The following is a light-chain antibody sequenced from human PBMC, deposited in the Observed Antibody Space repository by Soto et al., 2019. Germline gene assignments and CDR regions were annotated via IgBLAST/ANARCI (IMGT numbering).Light chain of an antibody. CDR3: QKYNSAPRT. CDR2: AAS. Sequence: DIQMTQSPSSLSASVGDRVTITCRASQGISNYLAWYQQKPGKVPKLLIYAASTLQSGVPSRFSGSESGTDFTLTISGLQPEDVATYYCQKYNSAPRTFGQGTKVEIK. CDR1: QGISNY. V-gene: IGKV1-27*01. J-gene: IGKJ1*01.